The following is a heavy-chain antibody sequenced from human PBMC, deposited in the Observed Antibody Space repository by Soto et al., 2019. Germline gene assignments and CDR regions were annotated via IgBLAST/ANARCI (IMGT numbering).Heavy chain of an antibody. Sequence: GGSLRLSCAASGFTLSAYWMNWVRQAPGKGLEWVANINQDGSEKYYVDSVKGRFTISRDIAENSLHLQMDSLRAEDTSVYYCARGSAYTSGLDYWGQGALVTVSS. CDR3: ARGSAYTSGLDY. CDR2: INQDGSEK. V-gene: IGHV3-7*03. CDR1: GFTLSAYW. J-gene: IGHJ4*02. D-gene: IGHD6-19*01.